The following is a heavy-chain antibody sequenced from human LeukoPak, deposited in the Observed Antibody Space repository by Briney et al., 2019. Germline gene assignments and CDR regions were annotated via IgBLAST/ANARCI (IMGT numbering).Heavy chain of an antibody. CDR3: AKEGLIVVVPAAMGDY. CDR1: GFTFSSYA. CDR2: ISGSGGST. D-gene: IGHD2-2*01. Sequence: GGSLRLSCAASGFTFSSYAMSWVRQAPGKGLEWVSAISGSGGSTYYADSVKGRFTISRDNSKNTLHLQMNSLRAEDTAVYYCAKEGLIVVVPAAMGDYWGQGTLVTVSS. V-gene: IGHV3-23*01. J-gene: IGHJ4*02.